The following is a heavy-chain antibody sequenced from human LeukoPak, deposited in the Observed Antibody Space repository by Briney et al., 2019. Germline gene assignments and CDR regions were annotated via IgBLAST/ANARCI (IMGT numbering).Heavy chain of an antibody. CDR1: GFTFDDYA. D-gene: IGHD6-13*01. J-gene: IGHJ3*02. CDR3: AKDISSRNDAFDI. CDR2: ISWNSGSI. Sequence: PGGSLRLSCAASGFTFDDYAMHWVRQAPGKGLEWVSGISWNSGSIGYADSVKGRFTISRDNAKNSLYLQMNSLRAEDTALYYCAKDISSRNDAFDIWGQGTMVTVSS. V-gene: IGHV3-9*01.